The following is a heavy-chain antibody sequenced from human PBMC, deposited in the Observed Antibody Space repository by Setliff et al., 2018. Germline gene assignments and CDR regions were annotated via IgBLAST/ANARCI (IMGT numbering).Heavy chain of an antibody. CDR1: GYTFTGYY. J-gene: IGHJ6*03. CDR2: INPNSGGT. CDR3: ARGRGSYYHYMDV. V-gene: IGHV1-2*06. Sequence: ASVKVSCKASGYTFTGYYMHWVRQAPGQGLEWMGRINPNSGGTNYAQKFQGRVTMTRDTSISTAYMELSRLRSDDTAVYYCARGRGSYYHYMDVWGKGTTVTVSS. D-gene: IGHD1-26*01.